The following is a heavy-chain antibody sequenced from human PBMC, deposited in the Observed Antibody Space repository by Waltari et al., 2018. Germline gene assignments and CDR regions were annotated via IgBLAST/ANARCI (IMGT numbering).Heavy chain of an antibody. CDR2: INPDGSQK. J-gene: IGHJ4*02. CDR1: GFTFNTYW. CDR3: TTLARGESGDY. D-gene: IGHD3-10*01. Sequence: EVQLVESGGGLVQPGGSLRLSCPASGFTFNTYWTKWIRQAPGKGLEWVANINPDGSQKFYVDSVKGRFTVSRDNAQNSLYLQMNNLRAEDTAVYYCTTLARGESGDYWGQGTLVTVSS. V-gene: IGHV3-7*01.